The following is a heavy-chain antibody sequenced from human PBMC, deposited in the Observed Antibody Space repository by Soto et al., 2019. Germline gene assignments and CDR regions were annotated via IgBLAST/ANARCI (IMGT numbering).Heavy chain of an antibody. D-gene: IGHD6-13*01. CDR3: ARGGQQLETNYYYYGMDV. V-gene: IGHV3-66*01. CDR1: GFTVTNKD. CDR2: IYGGGAT. Sequence: PGGSLRLSCAGSGFTVTNKDMSWIRQAPGKGLEWVSIIYGGGATYYTDSVKGRFTISRDSSKNTLYLQMNSLRAEDTAVYYCARGGQQLETNYYYYGMDVWGQGTTVTVSS. J-gene: IGHJ6*02.